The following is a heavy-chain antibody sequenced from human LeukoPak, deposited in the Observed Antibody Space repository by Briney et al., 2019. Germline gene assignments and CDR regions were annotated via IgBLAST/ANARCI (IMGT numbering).Heavy chain of an antibody. CDR2: IYPGDSDT. D-gene: IGHD1-26*01. CDR3: ARHVGSVWPFDY. J-gene: IGHJ4*02. V-gene: IGHV5-51*01. Sequence: GESLKISCQASGYIFDKYWIGWVRQMPGKGLEWMGIIYPGDSDTRYGPSFQGQVTISADKSISTAYLQWSSLKASDTAMYYCARHVGSVWPFDYWGQGTLVTVSS. CDR1: GYIFDKYW.